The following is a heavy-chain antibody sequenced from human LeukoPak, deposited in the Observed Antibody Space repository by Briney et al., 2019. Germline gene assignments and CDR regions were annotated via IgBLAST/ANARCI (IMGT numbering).Heavy chain of an antibody. CDR3: ARLDYYGSGSYSDY. D-gene: IGHD3-10*01. J-gene: IGHJ4*02. CDR1: GGSISSSSYY. Sequence: SETLSLTCTVSGGSISSSSYYWGWNRQPPGKGLEWIGSIYYSGSTYYNPSLKSRVTISVDTSKNQFSLKLSSVTAADTAVYYCARLDYYGSGSYSDYWGQGTLVTVSS. CDR2: IYYSGST. V-gene: IGHV4-39*01.